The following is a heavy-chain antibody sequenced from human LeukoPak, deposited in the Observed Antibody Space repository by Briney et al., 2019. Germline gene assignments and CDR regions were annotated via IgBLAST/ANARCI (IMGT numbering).Heavy chain of an antibody. Sequence: TVKVSCKASGGTFSSYAISWVRQAPGQGLEWTGRIIPIFGTANYAQKFQGRVTITTDESTSTAYMELSSLRSEDTAVYYCALYCSGGSCYHFDYWGQGTLVTVSS. CDR3: ALYCSGGSCYHFDY. J-gene: IGHJ4*02. D-gene: IGHD2-15*01. V-gene: IGHV1-69*05. CDR1: GGTFSSYA. CDR2: IIPIFGTA.